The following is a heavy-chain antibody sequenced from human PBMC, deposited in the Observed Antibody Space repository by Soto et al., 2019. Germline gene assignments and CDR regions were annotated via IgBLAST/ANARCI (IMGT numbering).Heavy chain of an antibody. Sequence: GGSLRLSCAASGFTFSSYSMNWVRQAPGKGLEWVSSISSSSSYIYYADSVKGRFTISRDNAKNSLYLQMNSLRAEDTAVYYCARDTIFGVPVVPDAFDIWGQGTMVTVSS. J-gene: IGHJ3*02. V-gene: IGHV3-21*01. CDR2: ISSSSSYI. D-gene: IGHD3-3*01. CDR1: GFTFSSYS. CDR3: ARDTIFGVPVVPDAFDI.